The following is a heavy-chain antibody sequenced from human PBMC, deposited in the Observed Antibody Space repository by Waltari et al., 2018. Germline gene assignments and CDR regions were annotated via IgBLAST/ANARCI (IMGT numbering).Heavy chain of an antibody. CDR2: SIPIVGTA. D-gene: IGHD3-22*01. CDR3: AREPGGYYYDSSGYP. V-gene: IGHV1-69*01. Sequence: QVQLVQSGAEVKKPGSSVKVSCKASGGTFSSYAISWVRQAPGQGLEWMGGSIPIVGTANYAQKFEGRVTITADESTSTAYMELSSLRSEDTAVYYCAREPGGYYYDSSGYPWGQGTLVTVSS. CDR1: GGTFSSYA. J-gene: IGHJ5*02.